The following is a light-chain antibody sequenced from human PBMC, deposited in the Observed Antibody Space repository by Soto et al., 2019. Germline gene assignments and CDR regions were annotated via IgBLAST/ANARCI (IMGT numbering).Light chain of an antibody. CDR1: QIIGNW. J-gene: IGKJ4*01. V-gene: IGKV1-5*03. CDR3: QHYDTLVT. CDR2: KAS. Sequence: DIQMTQSPSILSASIGDRVTITCRASQIIGNWLAWHQQKPGKAPKVLISKASSLESGVPSRFSGSGVGTEFPLTISSLQADDFATYYCQHYDTLVTFGGGTKVEIK.